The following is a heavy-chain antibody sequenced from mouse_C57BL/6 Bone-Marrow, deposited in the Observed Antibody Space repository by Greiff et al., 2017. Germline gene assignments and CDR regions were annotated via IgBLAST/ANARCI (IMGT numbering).Heavy chain of an antibody. Sequence: QVQLQQPGAELVMPGASVKLSCKASGYTFTSYWMHWVKQRPGQGLEWIGEIDPSDSYTNYNQKFKGKSTLTVDKSSSTAYMQLSSLTSEDSAVLYCASGYYGSRDYWGQGTTLTVSS. D-gene: IGHD1-1*01. J-gene: IGHJ2*01. CDR1: GYTFTSYW. CDR3: ASGYYGSRDY. CDR2: IDPSDSYT. V-gene: IGHV1-69*01.